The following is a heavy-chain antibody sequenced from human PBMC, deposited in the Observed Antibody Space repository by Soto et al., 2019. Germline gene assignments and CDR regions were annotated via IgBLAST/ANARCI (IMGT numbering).Heavy chain of an antibody. CDR3: ARLRPDYDILTGPNTFDY. CDR2: IYYSGST. J-gene: IGHJ4*02. CDR1: GCSISSYY. V-gene: IGHV4-59*08. D-gene: IGHD3-9*01. Sequence: SETLSLTCTVSGCSISSYYWSWIRQPPGKGLEWIGYIYYSGSTNYNPSLKSRVTISVDTSKNQFSLKLSSVTAADTAVYYCARLRPDYDILTGPNTFDYWGQGTLVTVS.